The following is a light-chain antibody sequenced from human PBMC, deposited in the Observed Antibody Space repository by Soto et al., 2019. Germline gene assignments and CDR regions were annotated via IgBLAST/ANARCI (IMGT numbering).Light chain of an antibody. CDR2: KDS. J-gene: IGLJ2*01. CDR1: ALPKQY. Sequence: SYELTQPPSVSVSPGQTARITCSGDALPKQYAYWYQQKPGQAPVLVIYKDSERPSAIPERFSGSSSGTTVTLTISGVQAEDEADDDCQSADSSGTYVVFGGGTKLTVL. CDR3: QSADSSGTYVV. V-gene: IGLV3-25*03.